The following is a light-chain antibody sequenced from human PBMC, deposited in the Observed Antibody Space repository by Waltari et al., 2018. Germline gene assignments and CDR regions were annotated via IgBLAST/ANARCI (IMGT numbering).Light chain of an antibody. CDR3: CSYAGSSAYV. CDR2: EGS. Sequence: QSALTQPASVSGSPGPSITISCTGTRRAVGSYNLVSWYQQHPGKAPKLMIYEGSKRPSGVSNRFSGSKSGNTASLTISGLQAEDEADYYCCSYAGSSAYVFGTGTKVTVL. J-gene: IGLJ1*01. CDR1: RRAVGSYNL. V-gene: IGLV2-23*01.